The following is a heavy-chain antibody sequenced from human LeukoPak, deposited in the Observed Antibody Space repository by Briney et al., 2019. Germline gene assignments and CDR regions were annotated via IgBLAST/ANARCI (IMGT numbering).Heavy chain of an antibody. D-gene: IGHD5-18*01. J-gene: IGHJ4*02. CDR2: FDVIDSET. V-gene: IGHV1-24*01. Sequence: ASVKVSCTVSGSSLSELSLYWVRQAPGKGLEWMGGFDVIDSETFYAQKFQGRVTMTEGSSTDTAYMELRSLTSDDTALYYCAAGRPYSLLDYWGQGTLVTVSS. CDR1: GSSLSELS. CDR3: AAGRPYSLLDY.